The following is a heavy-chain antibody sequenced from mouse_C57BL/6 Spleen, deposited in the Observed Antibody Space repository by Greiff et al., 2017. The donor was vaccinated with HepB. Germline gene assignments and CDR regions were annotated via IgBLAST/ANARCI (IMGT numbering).Heavy chain of an antibody. V-gene: IGHV5-4*03. Sequence: EVMLVESGGGLVKPGGSLKLSCAASGFTFSSYAMSWVRQTPEKRLEWVATISDGGSYTYYPDNVKGRFTISRDNAKNNLYLQISHLKSEDTAMYYCARSDDYDEDDVWFAYWGQGTLVTVSA. D-gene: IGHD2-4*01. CDR1: GFTFSSYA. CDR3: ARSDDYDEDDVWFAY. J-gene: IGHJ3*01. CDR2: ISDGGSYT.